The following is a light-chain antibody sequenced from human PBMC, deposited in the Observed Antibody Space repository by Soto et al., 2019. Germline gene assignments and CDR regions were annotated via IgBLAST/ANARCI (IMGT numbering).Light chain of an antibody. CDR3: QQYYTAPTWT. V-gene: IGKV1-39*01. J-gene: IGKJ1*01. Sequence: DIQMTQSPSSLSASVGDRVTITCRASQNINNYLNWYQQKPGKAPKLLIDAASSLQSGVPDRFSGSGSGTNFTLTISSLQAEDVAVYYCQQYYTAPTWTLGQGTKVDIK. CDR2: AAS. CDR1: QNINNY.